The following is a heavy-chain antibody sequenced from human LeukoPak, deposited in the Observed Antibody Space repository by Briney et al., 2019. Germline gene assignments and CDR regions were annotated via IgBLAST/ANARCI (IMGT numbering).Heavy chain of an antibody. V-gene: IGHV4-38-2*02. D-gene: IGHD1-26*01. CDR2: IYHSGST. Sequence: SETLSLTCTVSGYSISSGYYWGWIRQPPGKGLEWIGSIYHSGSTYYNPSVKSRVTISVDTSKNQFSLNLSSVTAADTAVYYCARGRIGTYDRHAFDIWGQGTMVTVSS. CDR3: ARGRIGTYDRHAFDI. J-gene: IGHJ3*02. CDR1: GYSISSGYY.